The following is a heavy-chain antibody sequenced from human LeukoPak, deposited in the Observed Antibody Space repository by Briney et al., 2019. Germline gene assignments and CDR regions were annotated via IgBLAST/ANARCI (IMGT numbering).Heavy chain of an antibody. CDR1: GFTFSNYG. V-gene: IGHV3-48*02. J-gene: IGHJ4*02. D-gene: IGHD3-10*01. CDR2: IGTTTSTI. CDR3: ARLRGSGSGAPDY. Sequence: GGSLRLSCAASGFTFSNYGMNWVRQAPGKGLEWVSYIGTTTSTIHYADSVKGRFTISRDNAKNSLYLQMNSLRDEDTAVYYCARLRGSGSGAPDYWGQGTLVTVSS.